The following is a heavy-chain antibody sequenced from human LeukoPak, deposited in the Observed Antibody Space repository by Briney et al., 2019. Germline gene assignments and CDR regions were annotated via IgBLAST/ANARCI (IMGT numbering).Heavy chain of an antibody. D-gene: IGHD3-10*01. CDR3: ARGPNEWFGEFDN. V-gene: IGHV3-21*01. CDR2: ISSSGDYK. J-gene: IGHJ4*02. CDR1: GFTFSSHG. Sequence: GGSLRLSCAASGFTFSSHGMNWVRQAPGKGLEWVSSISSSGDYKYYGDSVKGRITISRDNAKNSLYLQMNRLRAEDTAVYYCARGPNEWFGEFDNWGQGTLVAVSS.